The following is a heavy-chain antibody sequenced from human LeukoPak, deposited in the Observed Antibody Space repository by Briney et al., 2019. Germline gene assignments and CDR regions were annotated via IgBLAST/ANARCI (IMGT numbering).Heavy chain of an antibody. J-gene: IGHJ4*02. Sequence: SETLSLTCAVYGGSFSGYYWSWIRQPPGKGLEWIGEINHSGSTNNNPSLKSRVTISVDTSKNQFSLKLSSVTAADTAVYYCARLGYYDSSGYYYEVFDYWGQGTLVTVSS. V-gene: IGHV4-34*01. CDR3: ARLGYYDSSGYYYEVFDY. CDR1: GGSFSGYY. CDR2: INHSGST. D-gene: IGHD3-22*01.